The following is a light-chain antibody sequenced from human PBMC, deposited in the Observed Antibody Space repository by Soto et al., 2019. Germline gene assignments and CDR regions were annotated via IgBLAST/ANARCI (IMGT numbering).Light chain of an antibody. J-gene: IGLJ2*01. CDR3: SSDGGSNPVV. Sequence: QSVLTQPPSASGSPGQSVTISCTGSSSDVGGYNYVSWYQQHPGKAPKLMIYEVSKRPSGVPDRLSGSKSGNTASLTVSGLQAEDEDYYYCSSDGGSNPVVFGGGTKLTVL. CDR1: SSDVGGYNY. CDR2: EVS. V-gene: IGLV2-8*01.